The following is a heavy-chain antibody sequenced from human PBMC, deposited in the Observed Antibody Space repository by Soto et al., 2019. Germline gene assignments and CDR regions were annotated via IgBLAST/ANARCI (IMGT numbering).Heavy chain of an antibody. J-gene: IGHJ5*02. CDR3: ARGVAGPLHWFDP. CDR1: GYTFTSYA. CDR2: INDGNGNT. D-gene: IGHD6-19*01. V-gene: IGHV1-3*01. Sequence: QVQLVQSGAAVKKPGASVKVSCKASGYTFTSYAMNWVRQAPGQRLEWMGWINDGNGNTKYSQKFKGRVTITRDTSASTAYMEPSSLRSEDTAVYYCARGVAGPLHWFDPWGQGNLVTVAA.